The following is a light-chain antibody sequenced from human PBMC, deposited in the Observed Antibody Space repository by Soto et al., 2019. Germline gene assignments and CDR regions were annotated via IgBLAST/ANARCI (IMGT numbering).Light chain of an antibody. Sequence: EIVLTQSPATLSLSPGERATLSCRASQSVSGYLAWYPQKPGQAPRLLLYDAYNRATGIPARFSGSGSGTDFTRTISSLEPEDCAVYYGQQRSNWPRTFGQGTKLESK. CDR1: QSVSGY. J-gene: IGKJ2*01. CDR3: QQRSNWPRT. V-gene: IGKV3-11*01. CDR2: DAY.